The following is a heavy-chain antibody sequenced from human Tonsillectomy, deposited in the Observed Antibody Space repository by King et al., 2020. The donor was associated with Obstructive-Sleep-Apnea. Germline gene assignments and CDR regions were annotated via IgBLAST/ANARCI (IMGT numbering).Heavy chain of an antibody. Sequence: VQLVESGGGLVQPGRSLRLSCAASGFTFDDYAMHWVRQAPGKGLEWVSGISWNSGSIGYADSVKGRFTISRDNAKNSLYLQMNSLRAEDTALYYCAKDSLGLQGAFDIWGQGTMVTVSS. J-gene: IGHJ3*02. CDR1: GFTFDDYA. CDR3: AKDSLGLQGAFDI. V-gene: IGHV3-9*01. CDR2: ISWNSGSI. D-gene: IGHD3-16*01.